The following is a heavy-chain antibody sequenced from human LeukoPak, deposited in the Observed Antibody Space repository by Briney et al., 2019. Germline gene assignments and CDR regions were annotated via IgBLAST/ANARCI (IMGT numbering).Heavy chain of an antibody. CDR3: ARENIVVVTAIRDAFDI. V-gene: IGHV3-48*02. CDR1: GFTFSSYS. J-gene: IGHJ3*02. Sequence: GGSLRLSCAASGFTFSSYSMNWVRQAPGKGLEWVSYISSGSSTIYYADSVKGRFTISRDNAKNSLCLQMNSLRDEDTAVYYCARENIVVVTAIRDAFDIWGQGTMVTVSS. D-gene: IGHD2-21*02. CDR2: ISSGSSTI.